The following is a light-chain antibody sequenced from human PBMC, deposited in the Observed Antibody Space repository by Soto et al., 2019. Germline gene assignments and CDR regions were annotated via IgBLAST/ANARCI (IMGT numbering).Light chain of an antibody. V-gene: IGKV1-5*03. CDR1: QTISSW. J-gene: IGKJ1*01. CDR2: KAS. Sequence: IQITQTTSTQSGFVDDRISSTCRASQTISSWLAWYPQKPGKAPKLLIYKASTLKSGVPSRFSGSGSGTEFTLTSGRGLPDDFPTYYCQHYNSYPRAFGQGTKVDIK. CDR3: QHYNSYPRA.